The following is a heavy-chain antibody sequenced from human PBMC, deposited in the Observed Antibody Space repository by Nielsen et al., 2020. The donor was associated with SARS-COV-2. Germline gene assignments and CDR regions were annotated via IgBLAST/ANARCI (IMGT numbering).Heavy chain of an antibody. V-gene: IGHV1-24*01. Sequence: ASVKVSCKVSGYTLSELSIHWVRQAPGKGLEWMGGFDPGDAETVYAQKFQGRINMTEDTSADTAYMDLSSLRTEDTAVYYCATSLVAAIFGVLDYWGPGTLVTVSS. J-gene: IGHJ4*02. CDR2: FDPGDAET. CDR1: GYTLSELS. CDR3: ATSLVAAIFGVLDY. D-gene: IGHD3-3*01.